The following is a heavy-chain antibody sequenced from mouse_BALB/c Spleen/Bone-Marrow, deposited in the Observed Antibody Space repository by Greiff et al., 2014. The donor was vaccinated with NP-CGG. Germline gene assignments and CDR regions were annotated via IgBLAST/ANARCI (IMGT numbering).Heavy chain of an antibody. CDR2: IWGDGST. J-gene: IGHJ4*01. CDR3: ARGEDYDDYYAMDY. D-gene: IGHD2-4*01. Sequence: VKLMESGPGLVAPSQSLSITCTVSGFSLTGYGVNWVRQPPGKDLEWLGMIWGDGSTDYNSALKSRLSISKDNSKSQVFLKMNSLQTDDTARYYCARGEDYDDYYAMDYWGQGTSVTVSS. V-gene: IGHV2-6-7*01. CDR1: GFSLTGYG.